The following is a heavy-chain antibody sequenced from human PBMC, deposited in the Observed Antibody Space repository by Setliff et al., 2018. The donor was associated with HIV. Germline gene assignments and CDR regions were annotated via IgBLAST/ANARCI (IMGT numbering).Heavy chain of an antibody. CDR3: ARDPAVVIPGYFDL. Sequence: PGGSLRLSCAASRFDFNNYWMCWVRRAPGKGLEWVANIGQDGSEKNYVDSVKGRFTISRDNSKNSVYLQMNGLRVEDTAVYYCARDPAVVIPGYFDLWGRGTLVTVSS. J-gene: IGHJ2*01. CDR2: IGQDGSEK. CDR1: RFDFNNYW. V-gene: IGHV3-7*01. D-gene: IGHD2-15*01.